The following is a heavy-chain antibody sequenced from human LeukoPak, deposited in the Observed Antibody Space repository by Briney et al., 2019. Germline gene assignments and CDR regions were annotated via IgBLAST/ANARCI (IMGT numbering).Heavy chain of an antibody. CDR3: ARDYSNFSAFDI. J-gene: IGHJ3*02. CDR1: GYTFTGYY. V-gene: IGHV1-69*04. CDR2: IIPILGIA. Sequence: SVKVSCKASGYTFTGYYMHWVRQAPGQGLEWMGRIIPILGIANYAQKFQGRVTITADKSTSTAYMELSSLRSEDTAVYYCARDYSNFSAFDIWGQGTMVTVSS. D-gene: IGHD4-11*01.